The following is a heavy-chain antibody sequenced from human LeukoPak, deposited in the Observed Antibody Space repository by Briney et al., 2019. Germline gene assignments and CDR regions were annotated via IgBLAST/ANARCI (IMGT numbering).Heavy chain of an antibody. V-gene: IGHV4-59*01. Sequence: SDTLSLTCTVPGGSISSYYWSWIRQPPGKVLEWIGYIYYSWSTNYNPSLKSRVTISVDTSKNQFSLKLSSVNAADTAVYYCARASLDDYGDYYNFDYWGQGTLVTVSS. CDR3: ARASLDDYGDYYNFDY. D-gene: IGHD4-17*01. CDR1: GGSISSYY. CDR2: IYYSWST. J-gene: IGHJ4*02.